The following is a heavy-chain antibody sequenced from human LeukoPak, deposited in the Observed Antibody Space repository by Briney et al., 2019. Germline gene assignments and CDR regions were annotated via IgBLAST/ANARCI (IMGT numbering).Heavy chain of an antibody. J-gene: IGHJ4*02. Sequence: SQTLSLTCTVSGGSISSGGYYWSWIRQHPGKGLEWIGYIYYSGSTYYNPSLKSRVTISVDTSKNQFSLKLSSVTAEDTAVYYYSRTYRTSSSCYYFDYWGQGTLVTVSS. CDR1: GGSISSGGYY. V-gene: IGHV4-31*03. CDR2: IYYSGST. D-gene: IGHD2-2*01. CDR3: SRTYRTSSSCYYFDY.